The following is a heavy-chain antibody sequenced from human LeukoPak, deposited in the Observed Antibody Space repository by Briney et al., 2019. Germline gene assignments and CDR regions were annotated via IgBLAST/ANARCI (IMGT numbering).Heavy chain of an antibody. D-gene: IGHD3-9*01. V-gene: IGHV3-30*02. J-gene: IGHJ4*02. Sequence: GGSLRLSCAASGFTFSNYGMHWARQAPGKGLEWLAFIKYDGTNKYYADSVKGRFTISRDDSKNTLYLQMNSLRAEDTAAYYCAKGYYFDILSGYSSLDSWGQGTLVTVSS. CDR3: AKGYYFDILSGYSSLDS. CDR2: IKYDGTNK. CDR1: GFTFSNYG.